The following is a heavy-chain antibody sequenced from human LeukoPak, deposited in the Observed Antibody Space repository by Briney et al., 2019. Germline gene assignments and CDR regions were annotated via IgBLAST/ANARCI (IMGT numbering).Heavy chain of an antibody. CDR1: GFTVSSNY. CDR3: ARASGSTVMGYFDY. CDR2: IYSGGST. Sequence: GGSLRLSCAASGFTVSSNYMSWVRQAPGKGLEWVSVIYSGGSTYYADSVKGRFTISRDNSKNTLYLQMNSLRAEDTAVYYCARASGSTVMGYFDYWGQGTLVTVSS. V-gene: IGHV3-53*01. D-gene: IGHD4-17*01. J-gene: IGHJ4*02.